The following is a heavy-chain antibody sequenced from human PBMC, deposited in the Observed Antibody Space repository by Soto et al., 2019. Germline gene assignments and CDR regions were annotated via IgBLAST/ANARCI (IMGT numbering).Heavy chain of an antibody. D-gene: IGHD1-26*01. V-gene: IGHV1-58*02. Sequence: SVKVSCKASGCDFGSFGIQFLRQTRGRGLEWIGWIVVVSGSTNYARHFQGRVAISRDMSSSTAYLDLYDLKSDDTAVYFCSADHPHMAMGWPVWGQGTTVTVSS. J-gene: IGHJ6*02. CDR3: SADHPHMAMGWPV. CDR2: IVVVSGST. CDR1: GCDFGSFG.